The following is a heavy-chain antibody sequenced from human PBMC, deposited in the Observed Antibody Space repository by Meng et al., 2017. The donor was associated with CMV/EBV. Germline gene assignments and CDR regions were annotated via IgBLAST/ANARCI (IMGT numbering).Heavy chain of an antibody. D-gene: IGHD3-22*01. CDR3: ARERGRMIVVARGFDAFDI. CDR2: IKQDGSEK. J-gene: IGHJ3*02. V-gene: IGHV3-7*01. Sequence: GESLKISCAASGFTFSSYWMSWVRQAPGKGLEWVANIKQDGSEKYYVDSVKGRFTISRDNAKNSLYLQMNNLRAEDTAVYYCARERGRMIVVARGFDAFDIWGQGTMVTVSS. CDR1: GFTFSSYW.